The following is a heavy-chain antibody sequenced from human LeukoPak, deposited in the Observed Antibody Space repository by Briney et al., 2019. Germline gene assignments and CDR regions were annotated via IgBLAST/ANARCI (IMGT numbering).Heavy chain of an antibody. CDR1: GGSISSSIYY. V-gene: IGHV4-39*01. J-gene: IGHJ4*02. CDR2: IYYSGST. D-gene: IGHD3-16*01. CDR3: ARASEGVKFDY. Sequence: SETLSLTCTVSGGSISSSIYYWGCIRQPPGKGLGWIGSIYYSGSTYYNPSLKSRVTISVDTSKNQFSLKLRSVTAADTAVYYCARASEGVKFDYWGQGTLVTVSS.